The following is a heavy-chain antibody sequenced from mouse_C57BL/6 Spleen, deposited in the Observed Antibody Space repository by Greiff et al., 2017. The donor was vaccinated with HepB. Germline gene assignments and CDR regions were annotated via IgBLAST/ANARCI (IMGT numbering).Heavy chain of an antibody. D-gene: IGHD2-2*01. Sequence: VQLQQPGAELVKPGASVKLSCKASGYTFTSYWMHWVKQRPGQGLEWIGMIHPNSGSTNYNEKFKSKATLTVDKSSSTSYMQLSSLTSEDSAVYYCARGDGYDAGDWYFDVWGTGTTVTVSS. CDR2: IHPNSGST. CDR1: GYTFTSYW. CDR3: ARGDGYDAGDWYFDV. J-gene: IGHJ1*03. V-gene: IGHV1-64*01.